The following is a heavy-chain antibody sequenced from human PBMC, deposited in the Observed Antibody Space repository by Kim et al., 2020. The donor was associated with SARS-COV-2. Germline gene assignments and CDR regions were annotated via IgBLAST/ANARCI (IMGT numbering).Heavy chain of an antibody. V-gene: IGHV3-23*01. D-gene: IGHD1-26*01. J-gene: IGHJ3*02. CDR3: AKDRFPSWELSFGAIEN. Sequence: VKGRFTISRDNSKNTVYLQMNSLGAADTAVYYCAKDRFPSWELSFGAIENWGQGTMVTVSS.